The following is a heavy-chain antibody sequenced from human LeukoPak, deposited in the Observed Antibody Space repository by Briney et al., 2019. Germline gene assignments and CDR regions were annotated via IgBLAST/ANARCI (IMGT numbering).Heavy chain of an antibody. CDR3: GKDPLSYYDSSGYRYFDY. Sequence: GGSLRLSCAASVFTFNNYAMNWVPRAPGKGLEWVSGISGRVGSTYYADSVKGRFTISRDNSKNTLYLQMNRLRAADTAVYFCGKDPLSYYDSSGYRYFDYWGQGTLVTVSS. CDR1: VFTFNNYA. CDR2: ISGRVGST. D-gene: IGHD3-22*01. V-gene: IGHV3-23*01. J-gene: IGHJ4*02.